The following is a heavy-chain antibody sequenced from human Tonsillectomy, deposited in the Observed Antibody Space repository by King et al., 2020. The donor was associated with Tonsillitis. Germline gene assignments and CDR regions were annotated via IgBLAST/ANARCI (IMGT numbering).Heavy chain of an antibody. Sequence: VQLVESGGGLVQPGGSLRLSCAASGFTFSNYWMNWVRQAPGKGLEWVANIKQDGSEKYYVDSVKGRFTISRDNAKNSLYLQMNSLRAEDTAVYYCARVKWIPMVRGFDPWGQGTLVTVSS. J-gene: IGHJ5*02. CDR1: GFTFSNYW. D-gene: IGHD3-10*01. V-gene: IGHV3-7*03. CDR2: IKQDGSEK. CDR3: ARVKWIPMVRGFDP.